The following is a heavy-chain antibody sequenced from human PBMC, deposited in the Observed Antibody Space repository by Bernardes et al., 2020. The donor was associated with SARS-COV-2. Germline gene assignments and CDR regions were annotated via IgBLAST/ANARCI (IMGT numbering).Heavy chain of an antibody. CDR1: AYSIISGYY. D-gene: IGHD2-15*01. V-gene: IGHV4-38-2*02. J-gene: IGHJ4*02. Sequence: ETLFLTSSVSAYSIISGYYLRWIRQPPGKGLEWIGTISHIVSTYYNPSLKSRVTISVDTSKNQFSVKLSSVTAADTAVYYCARAYLGDVVVVAATWGYWGQGILVTVSS. CDR3: ARAYLGDVVVVAATWGY. CDR2: ISHIVST.